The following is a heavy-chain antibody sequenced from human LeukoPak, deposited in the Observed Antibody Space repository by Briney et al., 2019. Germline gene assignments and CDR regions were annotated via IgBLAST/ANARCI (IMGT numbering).Heavy chain of an antibody. CDR2: MNPNSGNT. J-gene: IGHJ5*02. V-gene: IGHV1-8*01. CDR3: ARAAVVVPAAITWFDP. Sequence: GASVKVSCKASGYTFTSYDINWVRQATGQGLEWMGWMNPNSGNTGYAQKFQGRVTMTRNTSISTAYMELSRLRSDDTAVYYCARAAVVVPAAITWFDPWGQGTLVTVSS. CDR1: GYTFTSYD. D-gene: IGHD2-2*02.